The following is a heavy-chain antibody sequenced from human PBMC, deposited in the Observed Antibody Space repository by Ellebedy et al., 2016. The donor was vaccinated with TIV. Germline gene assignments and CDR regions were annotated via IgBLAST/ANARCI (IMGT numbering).Heavy chain of an antibody. CDR1: GFTFSNYW. Sequence: GESLKISCAASGFTFSNYWMNWVRQAPGKGLEWVANIKQDGSEKYYVDSVKGRFHISRDNTKNSLYLQMNSLTDEDTAVYYCARDQWLGRAYYFDSWGQGTLVTVSS. CDR2: IKQDGSEK. V-gene: IGHV3-7*01. D-gene: IGHD6-19*01. J-gene: IGHJ4*02. CDR3: ARDQWLGRAYYFDS.